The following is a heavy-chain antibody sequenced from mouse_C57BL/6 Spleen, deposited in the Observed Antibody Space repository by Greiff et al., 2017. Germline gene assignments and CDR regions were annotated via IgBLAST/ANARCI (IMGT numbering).Heavy chain of an antibody. CDR2: TDPNSGGT. CDR3: ASYDGYYFDY. J-gene: IGHJ2*01. Sequence: QVQLQQPGAELVKPGASVKLSCKASGYTFTSYWMHWVKQRPGGGLERIGRTDPNSGGTEYNEKFKSKATLTVDKPSSTAYMQLSSMTSEDSAVYYCASYDGYYFDYWGQGTTLTVSS. D-gene: IGHD2-3*01. CDR1: GYTFTSYW. V-gene: IGHV1-72*01.